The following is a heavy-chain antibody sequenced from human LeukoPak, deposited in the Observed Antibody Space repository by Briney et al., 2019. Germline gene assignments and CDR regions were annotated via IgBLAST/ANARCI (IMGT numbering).Heavy chain of an antibody. V-gene: IGHV4-39*01. D-gene: IGHD3-10*01. CDR3: AKHYGP. CDR1: GGSISGSSYY. J-gene: IGHJ4*02. CDR2: INYSGST. Sequence: SGTLSLTCTVSGGSISGSSYYWGWVRQPPGKGLESIGSINYSGSTYYNPSLKSRVTISVDTSKNQFSLKLTSVTATDTAVYYRAKHYGPWGQGTLVTVSS.